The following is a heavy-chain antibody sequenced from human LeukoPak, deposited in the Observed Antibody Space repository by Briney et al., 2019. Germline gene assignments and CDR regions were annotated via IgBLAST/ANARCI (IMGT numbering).Heavy chain of an antibody. Sequence: PSETLSLTCTVSGGSISSYYWSWIRQPPGKGLEWTGYIYYSGSTNYNPSLKSRVTISVDTSKNQFSLKLSSVTAADTAVYYCARDLHWGSSGWFSWFDPWGQGTLVTVSS. D-gene: IGHD6-19*01. J-gene: IGHJ5*02. CDR1: GGSISSYY. V-gene: IGHV4-59*01. CDR2: IYYSGST. CDR3: ARDLHWGSSGWFSWFDP.